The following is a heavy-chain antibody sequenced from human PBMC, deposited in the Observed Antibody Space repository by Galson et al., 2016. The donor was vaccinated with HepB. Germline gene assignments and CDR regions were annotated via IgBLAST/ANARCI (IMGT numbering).Heavy chain of an antibody. J-gene: IGHJ4*02. CDR2: IFYSGIT. CDR1: GGSVSSSNYF. CDR3: ARQLRSPGYYSNSCYYFDL. V-gene: IGHV4-39*01. D-gene: IGHD6-13*01. Sequence: ETLSLTCNVSGGSVSSSNYFWGWIRQSPEKGLEWIGSIFYSGITHYDPSLKSRVTISVDMSKNQFSLKVSSVTAADTAVYYCARQLRSPGYYSNSCYYFDLWGQGALVTVSS.